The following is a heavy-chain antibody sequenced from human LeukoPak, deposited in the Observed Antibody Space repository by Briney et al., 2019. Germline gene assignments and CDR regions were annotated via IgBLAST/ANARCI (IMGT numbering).Heavy chain of an antibody. CDR2: INHSGST. Sequence: PSETLSLTCTVSGGSISSYYWSWIRQPPGKGLEWIGEINHSGSTNYNPSLKSRVTISVDTSKNQFSLKLSSVTAADTAVYYCASNYYDSSGYDHNWFDPWGQGTLVTVSS. V-gene: IGHV4-34*01. CDR3: ASNYYDSSGYDHNWFDP. CDR1: GGSISSYY. D-gene: IGHD3-22*01. J-gene: IGHJ5*02.